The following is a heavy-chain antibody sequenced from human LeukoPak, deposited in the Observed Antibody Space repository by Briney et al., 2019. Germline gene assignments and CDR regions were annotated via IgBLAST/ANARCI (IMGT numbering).Heavy chain of an antibody. CDR2: IYYSGST. Sequence: SETLSLTCTVPGGSISSYYWSWIRQPPGKGLEWIGYIYYSGSTNYNPSLKSRVTLSIDTSKNQFSLRLSSVTAADTAVYYCARDTHYYGTDVWGQGTTVTVSS. CDR3: ARDTHYYGTDV. J-gene: IGHJ6*02. V-gene: IGHV4-59*01. CDR1: GGSISSYY.